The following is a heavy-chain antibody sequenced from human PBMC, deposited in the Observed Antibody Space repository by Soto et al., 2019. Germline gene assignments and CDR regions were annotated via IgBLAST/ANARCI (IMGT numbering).Heavy chain of an antibody. CDR3: TKGYSGVSVYAFAV. CDR1: GFAFSDQY. V-gene: IGHV3-72*01. J-gene: IGHJ3*01. CDR2: SANKADSYTT. Sequence: EEQLVESGGGLVQPGGSLRLSCVASGFAFSDQYIDWVRQAPGRGLEWVGRSANKADSYTTEYAASVQGRFTISRDDSKNSLYLQMNSLKTEDTAVYSCTKGYSGVSVYAFAVWGQGTLVTVSS. D-gene: IGHD6-19*01.